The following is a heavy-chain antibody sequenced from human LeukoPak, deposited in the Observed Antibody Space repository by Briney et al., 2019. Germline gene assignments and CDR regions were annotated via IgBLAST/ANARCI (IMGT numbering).Heavy chain of an antibody. J-gene: IGHJ4*02. CDR2: IYYSGST. D-gene: IGHD1-7*01. CDR1: GGSISSGDYY. V-gene: IGHV4-30-4*01. CDR3: AARIYGTNAFDY. Sequence: SETPSLTCTVSGGSISSGDYYWNWIRQPPGTGLEWIGYIYYSGSTYYSPSLQERLSISVDTSKNELSLKLTSVTAADTAVYYCAARIYGTNAFDYWGQGTVVTVSS.